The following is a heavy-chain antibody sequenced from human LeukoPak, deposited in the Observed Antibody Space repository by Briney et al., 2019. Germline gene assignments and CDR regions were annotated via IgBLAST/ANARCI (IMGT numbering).Heavy chain of an antibody. J-gene: IGHJ4*02. V-gene: IGHV1-46*01. CDR2: INPSGGST. CDR3: ARDAGYCSSTSCYTDDY. Sequence: ASVKVSCKASGYTFTSYYMHWVRQAPGQGLEWMGIINPSGGSTSYAQKFQGRVTMTRNTSISTAYMELSSLRSEDTAVYYCARDAGYCSSTSCYTDDYWGQGTLVTVSS. CDR1: GYTFTSYY. D-gene: IGHD2-2*02.